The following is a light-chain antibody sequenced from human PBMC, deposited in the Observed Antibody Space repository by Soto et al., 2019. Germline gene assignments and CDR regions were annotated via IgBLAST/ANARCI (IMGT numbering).Light chain of an antibody. V-gene: IGKV1-39*01. CDR2: AAS. CDR1: QTIRSY. J-gene: IGKJ3*01. Sequence: IQMTQSPSSRSASVGDRVSITSRAIQTIRSYLYWYQHQPGQAPRLLIYAASSLQSGVPSRFSGSGSGTDVSLTISSLQPEDFATYYYQQSYSTPLFPFGPGTKVDIK. CDR3: QQSYSTPLFP.